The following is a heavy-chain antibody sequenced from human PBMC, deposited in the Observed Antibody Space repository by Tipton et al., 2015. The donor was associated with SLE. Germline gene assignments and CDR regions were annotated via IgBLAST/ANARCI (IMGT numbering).Heavy chain of an antibody. D-gene: IGHD2-2*01. J-gene: IGHJ5*02. V-gene: IGHV4-59*01. CDR1: GGSISSTY. CDR3: AREPAASGWFDP. CDR2: IYYSGSTKYNT. Sequence: TLSLTCTVSGGSISSTYWNWIRQPPGQGLEWIGYIYYSGSTKYNTKYNPSLKGRVTISIDTSRNQFFLKLNSVTAADTAVYYCAREPAASGWFDPWGQGALVTVSS.